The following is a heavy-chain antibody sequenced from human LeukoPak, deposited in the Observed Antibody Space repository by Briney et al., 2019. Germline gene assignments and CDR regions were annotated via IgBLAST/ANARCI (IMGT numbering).Heavy chain of an antibody. CDR3: AKSPDSSGYSYFDY. Sequence: PGGSLRLSCAASGFPFSSYWKHWVRQGPGEGLVLVSRIKSGGGSTTSADSVKGRITISRDNANNTLYQQMNSLRAEDTAVYYCAKSPDSSGYSYFDYWGQGTLVTVSS. CDR2: IKSGGGST. CDR1: GFPFSSYW. V-gene: IGHV3-74*01. D-gene: IGHD3-22*01. J-gene: IGHJ4*02.